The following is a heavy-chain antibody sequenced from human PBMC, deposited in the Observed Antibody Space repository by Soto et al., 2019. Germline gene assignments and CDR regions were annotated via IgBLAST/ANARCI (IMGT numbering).Heavy chain of an antibody. Sequence: PSETLSLTCTVSGGSISSSRYYSGWIRQPPGKGLEWIGSIYYSGSTYYNPSLKSRVTISVDTSKNQFSLKLSSVTAADTAVYYCASTSDTVTTSFGSYWGQGTLVTVSS. D-gene: IGHD4-4*01. CDR1: GGSISSSRYY. CDR2: IYYSGST. J-gene: IGHJ4*02. V-gene: IGHV4-39*01. CDR3: ASTSDTVTTSFGSY.